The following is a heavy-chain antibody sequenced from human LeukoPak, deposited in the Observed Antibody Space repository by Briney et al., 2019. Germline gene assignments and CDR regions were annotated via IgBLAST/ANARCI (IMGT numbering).Heavy chain of an antibody. CDR1: GFTFSSYA. J-gene: IGHJ4*02. V-gene: IGHV3-64D*06. Sequence: GGSLRLFCSASGFTFSSYAMHWVRQAPGKGLEYVSAISSNGGSTYYADSVKGRFTISRDNSKNTLYLQMSSLRAEDTAVYYCVAPAARTFFDYWGQGTLVTVSS. CDR2: ISSNGGST. CDR3: VAPAARTFFDY. D-gene: IGHD6-13*01.